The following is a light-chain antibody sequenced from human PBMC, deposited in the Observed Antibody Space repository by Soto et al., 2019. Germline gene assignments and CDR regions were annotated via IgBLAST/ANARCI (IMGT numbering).Light chain of an antibody. CDR2: LDSDGSH. Sequence: QLVLTQSPSASASLGASVKLTCTLSSGHSSYAIAWHQQQPEKGPRYLMKLDSDGSHTKGDAIPDRLSGSSSGAERYLTISSLQSEAEADYYCQTWGTGIHVVFGGGTKGTVL. CDR1: SGHSSYA. J-gene: IGLJ2*01. CDR3: QTWGTGIHVV. V-gene: IGLV4-69*01.